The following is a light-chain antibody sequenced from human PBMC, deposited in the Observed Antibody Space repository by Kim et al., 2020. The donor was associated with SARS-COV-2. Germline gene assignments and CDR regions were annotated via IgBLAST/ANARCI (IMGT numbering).Light chain of an antibody. Sequence: SPGERATLSCRASESVSSNLAWYQQRPGQAPRLLLYDASTRATGIPARFSGSGSGTEFTLTISSLQSEDFAVYFCQQYNNWPYTFGQGTKLEI. CDR1: ESVSSN. CDR3: QQYNNWPYT. V-gene: IGKV3-15*01. J-gene: IGKJ2*01. CDR2: DAS.